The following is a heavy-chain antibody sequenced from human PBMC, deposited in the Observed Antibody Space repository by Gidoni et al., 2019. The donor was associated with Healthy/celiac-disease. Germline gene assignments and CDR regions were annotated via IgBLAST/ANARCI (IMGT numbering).Heavy chain of an antibody. CDR3: AKALVGAHNYYGMDV. D-gene: IGHD1-26*01. J-gene: IGHJ6*02. CDR1: GFTFSSYG. V-gene: IGHV3-30*18. CDR2: ISYDGSNK. Sequence: QVQLVESGGGVVQPGRSLRLSCAASGFTFSSYGMHWVRQAPGKGLEWVAVISYDGSNKYYADSVKGRFTISRDNSKNTLYLQMNSLRAEDTAVYYCAKALVGAHNYYGMDVWGQGTTVTVSS.